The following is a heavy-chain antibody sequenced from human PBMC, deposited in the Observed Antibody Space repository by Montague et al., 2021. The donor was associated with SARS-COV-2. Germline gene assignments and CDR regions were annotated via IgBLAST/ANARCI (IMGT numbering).Heavy chain of an antibody. CDR1: GFTFSSYG. V-gene: IGHV3-33*01. CDR2: IWYDGSNK. Sequence: SLRLSWAASGFTFSSYGMHWVRQAPGKGLEWVAVIWYDGSNKYYADSVKGRFTISRDNSKNTLYLQMNSLRAEDTAVYYCARDAYGSGSYYFDYWGQGTLVTVSS. D-gene: IGHD3-10*01. CDR3: ARDAYGSGSYYFDY. J-gene: IGHJ4*02.